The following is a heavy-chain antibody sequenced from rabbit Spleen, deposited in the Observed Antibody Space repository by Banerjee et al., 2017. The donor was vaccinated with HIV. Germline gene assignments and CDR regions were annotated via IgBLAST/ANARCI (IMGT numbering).Heavy chain of an antibody. CDR1: GVSFSSSYY. V-gene: IGHV1S40*01. D-gene: IGHD1-1*01. CDR3: ARDSSSSFSSYGMDL. CDR2: IYSSSAIT. J-gene: IGHJ3*01. Sequence: QSLEESGGDLVKPGASLTLTCIASGVSFSSSYYMYWVRQAPGKGLEWIGCIYSSSAITWYASWAKGRFTISKTSSTTVTLQMTSLTAADTATYFCARDSSSSFSSYGMDLWGQGTLVTVS.